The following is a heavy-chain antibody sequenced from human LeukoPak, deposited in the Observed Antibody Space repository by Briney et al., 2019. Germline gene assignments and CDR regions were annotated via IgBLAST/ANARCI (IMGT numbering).Heavy chain of an antibody. D-gene: IGHD6-13*01. V-gene: IGHV1-8*01. CDR1: GYTFTSHG. J-gene: IGHJ4*02. CDR2: MNPNSGNT. CDR3: AAKGIAAAAIDY. Sequence: ASVKVSCKXSGYTFTSHGINWVRQATRQGFEWMGWMNPNSGNTGYSQNFQGRVTMTRNTSISTAYMELNSLRSEDTAVYYCAAKGIAAAAIDYWGQGTLVTVSS.